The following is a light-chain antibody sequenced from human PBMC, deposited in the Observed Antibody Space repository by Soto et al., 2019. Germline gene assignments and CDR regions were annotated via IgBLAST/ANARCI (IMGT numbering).Light chain of an antibody. CDR1: SSDVGGYNY. J-gene: IGLJ2*01. V-gene: IGLV2-14*01. CDR2: DVS. CDR3: SSYTGSSTLV. Sequence: QSALTQPASVSGSPGQSITISCTGTSSDVGGYNYVSWYQLYPGKAPKLMIYDVSNRPSGVSNRFSGSKSGNTASLTISGLQAEDEADYYCSSYTGSSTLVFGGGTKLTVL.